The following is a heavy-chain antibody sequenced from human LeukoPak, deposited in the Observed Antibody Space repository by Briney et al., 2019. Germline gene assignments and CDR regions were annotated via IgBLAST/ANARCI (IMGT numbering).Heavy chain of an antibody. CDR2: IYYNGST. CDR3: ARNGIGANYYGSGSYPYYYYGMDV. Sequence: PSETLSLTCTVSGGSITNYFWSWIRQPSGKGLEWIGFIYYNGSTNYNPSLESRVTISIDTSKNQFSLKLSSVTAADTAVYYCARNGIGANYYGSGSYPYYYYGMDVWGQGTTVTVSS. D-gene: IGHD3-10*01. J-gene: IGHJ6*02. CDR1: GGSITNYF. V-gene: IGHV4-59*01.